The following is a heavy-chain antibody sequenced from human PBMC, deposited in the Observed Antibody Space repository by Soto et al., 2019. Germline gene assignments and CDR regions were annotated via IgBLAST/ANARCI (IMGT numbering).Heavy chain of an antibody. CDR3: AREVGATLNWFDP. D-gene: IGHD1-26*01. J-gene: IGHJ5*02. CDR2: IIPIFGTA. V-gene: IGHV1-69*13. CDR1: GGTFSSYA. Sequence: ASVKVSCKASGGTFSSYAISWVRQAPGQGLEWMGGIIPIFGTANYAQKFQGRVTITADESTSTAYMELSSLRSEDTAVYYCAREVGATLNWFDPWGQGTLVTVS.